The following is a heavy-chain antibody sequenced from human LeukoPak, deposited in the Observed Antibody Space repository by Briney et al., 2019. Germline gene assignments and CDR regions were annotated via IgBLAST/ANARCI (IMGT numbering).Heavy chain of an antibody. Sequence: SETLSLTCTVSGGSISSYYWSWIRQPPGKGLEWIGYIYTSGSTNYNPSLKSRVTMSVDTSKNQFSLKLSSVTAADTAVYYCARQYGSGSYYKFDPWGQGTLVTVSS. V-gene: IGHV4-4*08. J-gene: IGHJ5*02. CDR1: GGSISSYY. D-gene: IGHD3-10*01. CDR2: IYTSGST. CDR3: ARQYGSGSYYKFDP.